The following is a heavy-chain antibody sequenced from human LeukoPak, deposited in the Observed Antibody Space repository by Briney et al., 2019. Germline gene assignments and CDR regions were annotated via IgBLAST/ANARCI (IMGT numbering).Heavy chain of an antibody. CDR2: IKEDGSQK. CDR3: AKTGERDY. CDR1: GFTFNKSW. J-gene: IGHJ4*02. Sequence: GGSLRLSCAASGFTFNKSWMSWVRQAPGKGPEWVANIKEDGSQKYYVDSVRGRFTISRDNAENSLYLQMNSLRDEDTAVYYCAKTGERDYWGRGTLVTVSS. V-gene: IGHV3-7*01. D-gene: IGHD7-27*01.